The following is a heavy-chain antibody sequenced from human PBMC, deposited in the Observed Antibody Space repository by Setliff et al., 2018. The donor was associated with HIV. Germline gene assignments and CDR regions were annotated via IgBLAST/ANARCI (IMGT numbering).Heavy chain of an antibody. CDR1: GFTFSGYS. CDR3: ARARGSPTSYFDY. Sequence: GGSLRLSCAASGFTFSGYSMHWVRQAPGKGLEWVSCISSSSSYIYYADSVKGRFTISRDNAKNSLYLQMNSLGAEDTAVYYCARARGSPTSYFDYWGQGTLVTVSS. J-gene: IGHJ4*02. D-gene: IGHD1-26*01. V-gene: IGHV3-21*01. CDR2: ISSSSSYI.